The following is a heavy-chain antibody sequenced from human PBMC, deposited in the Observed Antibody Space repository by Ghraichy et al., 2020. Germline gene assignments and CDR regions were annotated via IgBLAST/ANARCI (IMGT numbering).Heavy chain of an antibody. Sequence: SETLSLTCTVSGGSISSYYWSWIRQPPGKGLEWIGYIYYSGSTNYNPSLKSRVTISVDTSKNQFSLKLSSVTAADTAVYYCARGPKKWELLPDYWGQGTLVTVSS. CDR1: GGSISSYY. D-gene: IGHD1-26*01. J-gene: IGHJ4*02. CDR2: IYYSGST. CDR3: ARGPKKWELLPDY. V-gene: IGHV4-59*01.